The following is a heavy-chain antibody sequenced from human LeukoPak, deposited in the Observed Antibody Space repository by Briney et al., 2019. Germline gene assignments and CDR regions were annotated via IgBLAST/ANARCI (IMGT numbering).Heavy chain of an antibody. J-gene: IGHJ5*02. CDR2: INPNSGGT. CDR3: ARQVDGNWFDP. D-gene: IGHD2-15*01. Sequence: ASVKVSCKASGYTFTGYYIHWVRQAPGQGLEWMGWINPNSGGTKNTQKFQGRATMTRDTSISTAYMELSRLRSDDTAVYYCARQVDGNWFDPWGQGTLVTVSS. V-gene: IGHV1-2*02. CDR1: GYTFTGYY.